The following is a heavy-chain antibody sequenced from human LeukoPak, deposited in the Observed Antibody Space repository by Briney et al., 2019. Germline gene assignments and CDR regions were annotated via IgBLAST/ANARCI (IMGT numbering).Heavy chain of an antibody. CDR3: ARDSSPVATIISSLFDY. CDR1: GHTFTGYC. D-gene: IGHD5-12*01. Sequence: ASVRVSCKASGHTFTGYCMHWVRQAPGQGLEWMGWINPNSGGTNYAQKFQGSVTMTRDTSISTAYMELSRLRSDDTAVYYCARDSSPVATIISSLFDYWGQGTLVTVSS. CDR2: INPNSGGT. V-gene: IGHV1-2*02. J-gene: IGHJ4*02.